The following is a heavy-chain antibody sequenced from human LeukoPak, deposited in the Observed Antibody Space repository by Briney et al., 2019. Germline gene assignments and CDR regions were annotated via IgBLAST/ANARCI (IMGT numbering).Heavy chain of an antibody. D-gene: IGHD1-26*01. J-gene: IGHJ4*02. V-gene: IGHV1-18*01. CDR3: ARDRDQWDVSYMDS. CDR1: GDTFLSYG. CDR2: LNAHNGNT. Sequence: GASVKVSCKASGDTFLSYGISWVRQAPGQGLEWMGWLNAHNGNTNYARKFQGRVTLTTDTSTTTTYMELRGLRSDDAALYYCARDRDQWDVSYMDSWGQGTLVTVSS.